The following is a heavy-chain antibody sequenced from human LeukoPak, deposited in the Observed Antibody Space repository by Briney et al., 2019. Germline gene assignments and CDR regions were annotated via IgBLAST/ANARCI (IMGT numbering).Heavy chain of an antibody. D-gene: IGHD5-12*01. Sequence: SETLSLTCAVYGGSFSGYYWSWIRQPPGKGLEWIGEINHSGSTNYNPSLKSRVTISVDTSKIQFSLKLSSVTAADTAVYYCARGARTPSGYGSRTAGRANWFDPWGQGTLVTVSS. V-gene: IGHV4-34*01. CDR3: ARGARTPSGYGSRTAGRANWFDP. J-gene: IGHJ5*02. CDR2: INHSGST. CDR1: GGSFSGYY.